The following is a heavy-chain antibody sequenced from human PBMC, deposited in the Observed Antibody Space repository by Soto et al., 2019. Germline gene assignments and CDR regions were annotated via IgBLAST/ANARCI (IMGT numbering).Heavy chain of an antibody. CDR1: GGSISSSSYY. J-gene: IGHJ5*02. D-gene: IGHD3-10*01. V-gene: IGHV4-39*01. Sequence: SETLSLTCTVSGGSISSSSYYWGWIRQPPGKGLEWIGSIYYSGSTYYNPSLKSRVTISVDTSKNQFSLKLSSVTAADTAVYYCARLSSRLLWFSLADFFAIDPWGQGTLVTVSS. CDR2: IYYSGST. CDR3: ARLSSRLLWFSLADFFAIDP.